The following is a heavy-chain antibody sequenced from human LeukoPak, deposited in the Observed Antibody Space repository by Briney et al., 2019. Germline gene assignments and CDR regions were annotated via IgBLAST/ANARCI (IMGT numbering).Heavy chain of an antibody. CDR3: TTSAFGGATSFDY. Sequence: GGSLRLSCTASGFTFSNFWMGWVRQAPGKGLEWVGRIKSKTDGGTTDYAAPVKGRFTISRDDSKNTLYLQMNSLKTEDTAVYYCTTSAFGGATSFDYWGQGTLVTVSS. CDR1: GFTFSNFW. D-gene: IGHD3-16*01. V-gene: IGHV3-15*01. J-gene: IGHJ4*02. CDR2: IKSKTDGGTT.